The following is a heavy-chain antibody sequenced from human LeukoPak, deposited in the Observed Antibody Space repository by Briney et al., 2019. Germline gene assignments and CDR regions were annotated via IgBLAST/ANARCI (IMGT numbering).Heavy chain of an antibody. V-gene: IGHV4-39*01. Sequence: SETLSLTCTVSGGSISSSSYYWGWIRQPPGKGLEWIGSIYYSGSTYYNPSLKSRVTISVDTSKNQFSLKLSSVTAADTAVYYCARAGPGSYYTYFGYWGQGTLVTVSS. CDR1: GGSISSSSYY. CDR3: ARAGPGSYYTYFGY. CDR2: IYYSGST. J-gene: IGHJ4*02. D-gene: IGHD3-10*01.